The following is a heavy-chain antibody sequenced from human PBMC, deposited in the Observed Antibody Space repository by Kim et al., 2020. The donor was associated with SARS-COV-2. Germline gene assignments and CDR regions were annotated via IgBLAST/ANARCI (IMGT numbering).Heavy chain of an antibody. CDR2: INQDGSEK. Sequence: GGSLRLSCAASGFTSNSYWMYWVRLAPGKGLEWVANINQDGSEKYNVDSVKGRFTISRDNAKNSLYLQMNSLRAEDTAVYYCVRSRWMDVWGQGTTVTVSS. CDR1: GFTSNSYW. V-gene: IGHV3-7*03. CDR3: VRSRWMDV. J-gene: IGHJ6*02.